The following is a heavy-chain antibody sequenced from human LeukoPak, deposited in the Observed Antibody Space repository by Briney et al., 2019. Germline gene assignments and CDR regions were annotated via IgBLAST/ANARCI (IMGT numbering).Heavy chain of an antibody. CDR3: ARNRLPDGFDI. J-gene: IGHJ3*02. CDR2: ISYDGSNK. CDR1: GFTFSSYG. Sequence: GGSLRLSCAASGFTFSSYGMHWVRQAPGKGLEWVAVISYDGSNKYYADSVKGRFTISRDNSKNTLYLQMNSLRAEDTAVYYCARNRLPDGFDIWGQGTMVTVSS. V-gene: IGHV3-30*03. D-gene: IGHD1-14*01.